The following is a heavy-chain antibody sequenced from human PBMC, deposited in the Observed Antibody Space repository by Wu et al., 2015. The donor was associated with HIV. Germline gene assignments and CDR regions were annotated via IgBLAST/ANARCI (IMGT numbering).Heavy chain of an antibody. J-gene: IGHJ4*02. V-gene: IGHV1-69*18. CDR1: GGTFSYSA. CDR3: ARERYYDYRPEGY. CDR2: IIPIFGKT. D-gene: IGHD3-16*01. Sequence: QGRLKQFGPQVKKPGSSVKVSCKASGGTFSYSAIAWVRQAPGQGLEWMGRIIPIFGKTNYAQKFQGRVTITADESSTTAYMELSSLRSEDTAVYYCARERYYDYRPEGYWGQGTLVTVSS.